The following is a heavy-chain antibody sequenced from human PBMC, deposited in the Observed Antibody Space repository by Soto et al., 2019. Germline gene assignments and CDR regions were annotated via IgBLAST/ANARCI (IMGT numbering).Heavy chain of an antibody. V-gene: IGHV1-69*06. Sequence: QVQLVQSGAEVKKPGSSVKVSCKASGGTFSSYAISWVRQAPGQGLEWMGGIIPIFGTANYAQKFQGRVTITADKSTGTAYMELSSMRSEDTAVYYCARGVGIAVAGTPGYYGMDVWGQGTTVTVSS. J-gene: IGHJ6*02. CDR1: GGTFSSYA. CDR3: ARGVGIAVAGTPGYYGMDV. CDR2: IIPIFGTA. D-gene: IGHD6-19*01.